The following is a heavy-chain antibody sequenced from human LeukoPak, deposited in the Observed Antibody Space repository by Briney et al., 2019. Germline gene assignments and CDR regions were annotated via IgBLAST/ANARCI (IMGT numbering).Heavy chain of an antibody. CDR2: IKSSDTST. J-gene: IGHJ3*02. Sequence: GGSLRLSCAASGFSFSDSYMSWIRQAPGQGLEWLSYIKSSDTSTFYADSVKGRFTVSRDNAKNSLYLQMNSLRAEDTAVYYCARRGNMSSHAFDIWGQGTVVPLSS. CDR1: GFSFSDSY. D-gene: IGHD2/OR15-2a*01. CDR3: ARRGNMSSHAFDI. V-gene: IGHV3-11*01.